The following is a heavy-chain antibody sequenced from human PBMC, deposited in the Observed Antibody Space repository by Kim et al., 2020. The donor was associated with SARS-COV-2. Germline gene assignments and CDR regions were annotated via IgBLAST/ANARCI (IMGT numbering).Heavy chain of an antibody. Sequence: SVKVSCKASGGTFSSYAISWVRQAPGQGLEWMGRIIPILGIANYAQKFQGRVTITADKSTSTAYMELSSLRSEDTAVYYCARNGAAAGPGNWFDPWGQGTLVTVSS. V-gene: IGHV1-69*04. CDR1: GGTFSSYA. D-gene: IGHD6-13*01. J-gene: IGHJ5*02. CDR3: ARNGAAAGPGNWFDP. CDR2: IIPILGIA.